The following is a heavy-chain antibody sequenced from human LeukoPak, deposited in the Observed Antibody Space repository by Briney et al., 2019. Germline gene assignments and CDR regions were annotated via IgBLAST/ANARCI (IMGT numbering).Heavy chain of an antibody. CDR3: AHRGYGDYPSSKWFDP. CDR1: GFSLSRGGVG. J-gene: IGHJ5*02. Sequence: SGPTLVNPTQTLTLTCTFSGFSLSRGGVGVGWIRQPPGKALQWLAVIYWNDDKRYSPSLKSRLTITKDTSKNQVVPTMTNMDPVDTATYYCAHRGYGDYPSSKWFDPWGQGTLVIVSS. D-gene: IGHD4-17*01. CDR2: IYWNDDK. V-gene: IGHV2-5*01.